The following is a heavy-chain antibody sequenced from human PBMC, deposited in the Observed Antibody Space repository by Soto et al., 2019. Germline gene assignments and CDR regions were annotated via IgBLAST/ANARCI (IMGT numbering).Heavy chain of an antibody. CDR2: ISAYNGNT. Sequence: ASVKVSCKASGYPFTSYGMSWVRQAPGQGLEWMGWISAYNGNTNYAQKLQGRVTMTTDTSTSTAYMELRSLRSDDTAVYYCARDPNLWFGESSYYGMDVWGQGTTVTVPS. CDR1: GYPFTSYG. J-gene: IGHJ6*02. V-gene: IGHV1-18*01. CDR3: ARDPNLWFGESSYYGMDV. D-gene: IGHD3-10*01.